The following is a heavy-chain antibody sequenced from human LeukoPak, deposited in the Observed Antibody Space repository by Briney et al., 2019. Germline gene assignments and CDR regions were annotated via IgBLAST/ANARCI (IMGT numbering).Heavy chain of an antibody. CDR2: ISPTGSTT. Sequence: GGSLRLSCIASGFSFSGHWMHWARQLPGKGLVWDSRISPTGSTTSYADSVKGRFTVSRGNAKNTLYLQVNNLRAEDTAVYYCARGPNSNWSGLDFWGQGTLLTVSS. CDR3: ARGPNSNWSGLDF. D-gene: IGHD6-6*01. CDR1: GFSFSGHW. V-gene: IGHV3-74*01. J-gene: IGHJ4*02.